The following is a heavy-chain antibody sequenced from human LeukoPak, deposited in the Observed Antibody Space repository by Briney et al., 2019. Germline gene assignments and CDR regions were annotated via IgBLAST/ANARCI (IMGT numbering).Heavy chain of an antibody. CDR3: AKGAMRVLDL. J-gene: IGHJ5*02. CDR2: ISSSTGNT. CDR1: GFTFSSYA. Sequence: PGGSLRLSCAVSGFTFSSYAMNWVRQAPGKGLEWVSAISSSTGNTYYADSVKGRFTISRANSKNTLYLQMNSLRAEDTAVYYCAKGAMRVLDLWGQGTLVTVSS. V-gene: IGHV3-23*01.